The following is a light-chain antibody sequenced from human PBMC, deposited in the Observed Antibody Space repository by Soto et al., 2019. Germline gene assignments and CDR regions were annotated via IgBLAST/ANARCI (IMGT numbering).Light chain of an antibody. CDR3: QQRSNWPRIT. J-gene: IGKJ5*01. Sequence: EMGLTQSPASLSLSPGERVTISCRASQSVSSYLAWYQQKPGQAPRLLIYDASNKAPGIPARFSGSGSGTDFSPTIISLLPAEYAVYYCQQRSNWPRITFGQGTRLEIK. CDR2: DAS. CDR1: QSVSSY. V-gene: IGKV3-11*01.